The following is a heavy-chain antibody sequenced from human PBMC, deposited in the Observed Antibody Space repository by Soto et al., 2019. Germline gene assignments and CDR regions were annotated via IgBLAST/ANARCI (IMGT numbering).Heavy chain of an antibody. CDR2: ISGSGGST. CDR3: AKETRIAAGAPSRYFGY. CDR1: GFTFSSYA. Sequence: PGGSLRLSCAASGFTFSSYAMSWVRQAPGKGLEWVSAISGSGGSTYYADSVKGRFTISRDNSKNTLYLQMNSLRAEDTDVYYCAKETRIAAGAPSRYFGYWGQGTLVTVSS. V-gene: IGHV3-23*01. D-gene: IGHD6-13*01. J-gene: IGHJ4*02.